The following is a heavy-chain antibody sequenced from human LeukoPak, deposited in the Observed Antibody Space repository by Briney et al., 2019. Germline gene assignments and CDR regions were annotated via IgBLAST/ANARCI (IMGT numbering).Heavy chain of an antibody. CDR3: AKGRIEPSGRLDY. Sequence: GGSLRLSCAASGFTFNTYTMSWVRQAPGKGLEWVSAISGGGSSTYYADSVKGRFTISRDKSENMGSLQMNSLRGEDTALYYCAKGRIEPSGRLDYWGQGTLVTVSS. D-gene: IGHD6-13*01. J-gene: IGHJ4*02. CDR2: ISGGGSST. CDR1: GFTFNTYT. V-gene: IGHV3-23*01.